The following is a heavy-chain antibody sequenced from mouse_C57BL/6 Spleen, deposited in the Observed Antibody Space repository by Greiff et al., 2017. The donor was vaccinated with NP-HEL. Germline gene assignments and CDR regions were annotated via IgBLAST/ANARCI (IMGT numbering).Heavy chain of an antibody. V-gene: IGHV1-64*01. D-gene: IGHD1-1*01. CDR3: ARPLGYGSSYGDY. CDR2: IHPNSGST. CDR1: GYTFTSYW. Sequence: VQLQQPGAELVKPGASVKLSCKASGYTFTSYWMHWVKQRPGQGLEWIGMIHPNSGSTNYNEKFKSKATLTVDKSSSTAYMQLSSLTSEDSAVYYCARPLGYGSSYGDYWGQGTTLTVSS. J-gene: IGHJ2*01.